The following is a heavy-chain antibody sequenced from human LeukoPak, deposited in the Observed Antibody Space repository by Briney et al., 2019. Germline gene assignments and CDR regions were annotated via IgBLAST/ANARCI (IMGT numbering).Heavy chain of an antibody. CDR3: ARGLGSSGWRGVDY. D-gene: IGHD6-19*01. J-gene: IGHJ4*02. V-gene: IGHV1-8*01. CDR2: MNPNSGNT. Sequence: ASVKVSCKASGYTFTSYDINWVRQATGQGLEWMGWMNPNSGNTGYAQKFQGRVTMTRNTSISTAYMELSSLRSEDTAVYYCARGLGSSGWRGVDYWGQGTLVTVSS. CDR1: GYTFTSYD.